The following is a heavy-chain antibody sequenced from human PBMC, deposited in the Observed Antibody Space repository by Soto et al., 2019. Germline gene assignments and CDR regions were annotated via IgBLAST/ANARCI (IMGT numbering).Heavy chain of an antibody. CDR3: ARVGSGGSPDGYYYYGMDV. CDR1: GGTFSSYA. D-gene: IGHD2-15*01. Sequence: QVQLVQSGAEVKKPGSSVKVSCKASGGTFSSYAISWVRQAPGQGLEWMGGIIPIFGTANYAQKFQGRVTITADKSTSTAYMELSSLRSEDTGVYYCARVGSGGSPDGYYYYGMDVWGQGTTVTVSS. V-gene: IGHV1-69*06. J-gene: IGHJ6*02. CDR2: IIPIFGTA.